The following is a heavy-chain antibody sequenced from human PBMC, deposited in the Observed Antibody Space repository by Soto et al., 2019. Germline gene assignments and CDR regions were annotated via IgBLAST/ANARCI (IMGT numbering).Heavy chain of an antibody. J-gene: IGHJ6*01. CDR2: IDHSGIT. CDR1: GASIIAEQR. Sequence: QMQLEESGPGLVKPSETLSITCAVSGASIIAEQRWTWVRQTPGKGLVWIGEIDHSGITRTNPSLMKRVTKSVDKARNPFFLNLKSVTAAVAAIYYCARGFGSYEMDDGGQGT. D-gene: IGHD6-19*01. V-gene: IGHV4-4*02. CDR3: ARGFGSYEMDD.